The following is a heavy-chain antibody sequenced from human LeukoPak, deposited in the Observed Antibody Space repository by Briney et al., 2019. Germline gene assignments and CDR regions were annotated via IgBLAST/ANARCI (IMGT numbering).Heavy chain of an antibody. CDR2: ISYDGSNK. Sequence: GGSLRLSCAASGFTFSSYSMNWVRQAPGKGLEWVAVISYDGSNKYYADSVKGRFTISRDNSKNTLYLQMNSLRAEDTAVYYCAKGGFYYDSSADGLFDYWGQGTLVTVSS. CDR1: GFTFSSYS. D-gene: IGHD3-22*01. CDR3: AKGGFYYDSSADGLFDY. V-gene: IGHV3-30*18. J-gene: IGHJ4*02.